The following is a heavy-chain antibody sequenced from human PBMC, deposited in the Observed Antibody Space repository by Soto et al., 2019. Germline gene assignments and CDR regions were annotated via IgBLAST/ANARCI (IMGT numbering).Heavy chain of an antibody. CDR2: IYYSGST. Sequence: SETLSLTCTVSGGSISSGGYYWSWIRQHPGKGLEWIGYIYYSGSTYYNPSLKSRVTISVDTSKNQFSLKLSSVTAADTAVYYCARVTVRGVIIRMSYYYYGMDVWGQGTTVTVSS. CDR3: ARVTVRGVIIRMSYYYYGMDV. J-gene: IGHJ6*02. CDR1: GGSISSGGYY. V-gene: IGHV4-31*03. D-gene: IGHD3-10*01.